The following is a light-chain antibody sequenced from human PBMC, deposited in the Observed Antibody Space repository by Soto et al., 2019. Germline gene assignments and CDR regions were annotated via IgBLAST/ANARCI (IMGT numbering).Light chain of an antibody. V-gene: IGLV2-23*02. Sequence: QSALTQPASVSGSPGQSITISCIGTSSDVGSYNLVSWYQQHPGKAPKVLIYEVSERPSGVSNRVSGSKSGNTASLTISGRQAEDEAEYYCCSYAGSRTHVLFGGGTKLTVL. CDR2: EVS. CDR3: CSYAGSRTHVL. J-gene: IGLJ2*01. CDR1: SSDVGSYNL.